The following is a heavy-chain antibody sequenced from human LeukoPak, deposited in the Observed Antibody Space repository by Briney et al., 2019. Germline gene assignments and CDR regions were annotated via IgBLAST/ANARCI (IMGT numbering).Heavy chain of an antibody. Sequence: GGSLRLSCAASGFTFSSYAMSWVRQAPARGLEWVSSLRGDGDTFYADSVKGRFTLSRDESRNTVYLQMNNLRVEDTAVYYCARGYSSSWGNWGQGTLVTVSS. CDR1: GFTFSSYA. CDR2: LRGDGDT. V-gene: IGHV3-23*01. D-gene: IGHD6-13*01. J-gene: IGHJ4*02. CDR3: ARGYSSSWGN.